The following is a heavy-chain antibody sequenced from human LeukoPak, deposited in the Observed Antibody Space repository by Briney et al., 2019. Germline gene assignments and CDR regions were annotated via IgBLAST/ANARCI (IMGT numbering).Heavy chain of an antibody. CDR2: ISGTGNTI. Sequence: GGSLRLSCAASEFTFSDYYMSWIRQAPGKGLEWVSYISGTGNTIHYTDSVKGRFTISRDNAKNSLFLQMNSLRAEDTAVYYCARVLRYCSGGNCYSGGLGYMDVWGKGTTVTISS. V-gene: IGHV3-11*01. J-gene: IGHJ6*03. CDR1: EFTFSDYY. CDR3: ARVLRYCSGGNCYSGGLGYMDV. D-gene: IGHD2-15*01.